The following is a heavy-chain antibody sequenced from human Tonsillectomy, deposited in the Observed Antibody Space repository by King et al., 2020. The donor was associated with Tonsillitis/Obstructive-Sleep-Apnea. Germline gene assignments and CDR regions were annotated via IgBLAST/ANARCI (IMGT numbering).Heavy chain of an antibody. V-gene: IGHV3-30*04. CDR3: ARDRGPVYYYFWSGYWGCDY. Sequence: VQLVESGGGVVQPGRSLRLSCAASGFTFSSYAMHWVRQAPGKGLEWVAVISYDGSNKYYADSVKGRFTISRDNSKNTLYLQMNSLRAEDTAVYYCARDRGPVYYYFWSGYWGCDYWGQGTLVTVSS. J-gene: IGHJ4*02. CDR1: GFTFSSYA. CDR2: ISYDGSNK. D-gene: IGHD3-3*01.